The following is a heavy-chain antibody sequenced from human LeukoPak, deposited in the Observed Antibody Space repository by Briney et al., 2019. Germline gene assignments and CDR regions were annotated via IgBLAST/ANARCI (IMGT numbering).Heavy chain of an antibody. CDR3: ARDYSRYGDYVSFDY. CDR2: IIPIFGIA. D-gene: IGHD4-17*01. Sequence: SVKVSCKASGGTFSSYAISWVRQAPGQGLEWMGRIIPIFGIANYAQKFQGRVTITADKSTSTAYMELSSPRSEDTAVYYCARDYSRYGDYVSFDYWGQGTLVTVSS. CDR1: GGTFSSYA. J-gene: IGHJ4*02. V-gene: IGHV1-69*04.